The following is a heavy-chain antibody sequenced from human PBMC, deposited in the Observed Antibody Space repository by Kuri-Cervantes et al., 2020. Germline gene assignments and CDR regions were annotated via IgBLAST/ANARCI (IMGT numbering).Heavy chain of an antibody. J-gene: IGHJ4*02. V-gene: IGHV3-48*01. Sequence: GGSLRLSCAASGFTFSSYSMNWVRQAPGKGLEWVSYIISSSSTIYYADSVKGRFTISRDNAKNSLYLQMNSLRAEDTAVYYCASQPGRLYYFDYWGQGTLVTVSS. CDR3: ASQPGRLYYFDY. CDR2: IISSSSTI. CDR1: GFTFSSYS.